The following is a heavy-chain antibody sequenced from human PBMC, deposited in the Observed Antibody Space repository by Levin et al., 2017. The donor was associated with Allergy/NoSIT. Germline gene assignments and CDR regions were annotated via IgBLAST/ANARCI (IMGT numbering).Heavy chain of an antibody. Sequence: GESLKISCKGSGYSFTSYWISWVRQMPGKGLEWMGRIDPSDSYTNYSPSFHGHVTISADKSISTAYLQWSSLKASDTAMYYCARHCGCSGYDYFHNWFDPWGQGTLVTVSS. V-gene: IGHV5-10-1*01. CDR2: IDPSDSYT. D-gene: IGHD5-12*01. CDR1: GYSFTSYW. CDR3: ARHCGCSGYDYFHNWFDP. J-gene: IGHJ5*02.